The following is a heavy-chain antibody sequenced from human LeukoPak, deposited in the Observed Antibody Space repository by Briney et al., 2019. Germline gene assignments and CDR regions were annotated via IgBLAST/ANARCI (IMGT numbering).Heavy chain of an antibody. Sequence: PSETLSLTCTVSGGSISSSSYYWGWIRQPPGKGLEWIGYIYYSGSTNYNPSLKSRVTISVDTSKNQFSLKLSSVTAADTAVYYCARRATSGSYPMYNWFDPWGQGTLVTVSS. J-gene: IGHJ5*02. D-gene: IGHD1-26*01. CDR2: IYYSGST. V-gene: IGHV4-61*05. CDR1: GGSISSSSYY. CDR3: ARRATSGSYPMYNWFDP.